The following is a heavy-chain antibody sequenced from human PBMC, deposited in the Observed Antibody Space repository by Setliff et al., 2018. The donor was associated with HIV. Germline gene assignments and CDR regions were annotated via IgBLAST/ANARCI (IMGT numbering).Heavy chain of an antibody. CDR3: ARDRRIFSTLGRGRAGGHFYYYYMDV. D-gene: IGHD2-2*01. CDR2: IYTSGST. CDR1: GVSISSYY. J-gene: IGHJ6*03. V-gene: IGHV4-4*07. Sequence: KTSETLSLTCTVSGVSISSYYWSWIRQPAGKGLEWIGRIYTSGSTNYNPSLKSRITMSVDTSKNHFSLKLSSVTAADTAVYYCARDRRIFSTLGRGRAGGHFYYYYMDVWGKGTTVTVSS.